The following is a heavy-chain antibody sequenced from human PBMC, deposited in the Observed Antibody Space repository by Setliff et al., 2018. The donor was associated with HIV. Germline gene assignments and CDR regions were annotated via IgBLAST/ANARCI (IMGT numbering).Heavy chain of an antibody. Sequence: ASVKVSCKASGYTFTRHYTHWVRQAPGQGLEWMGIINPSGGSTYSAQNFQGRVTLTRDTSTSTVYMELRSLRSEDTAMYYCARGADTARLPREYYYYYGMDVWGQGTTVTVSS. J-gene: IGHJ6*02. CDR3: ARGADTARLPREYYYYYGMDV. D-gene: IGHD5-18*01. CDR1: GYTFTRHY. V-gene: IGHV1-46*01. CDR2: INPSGGST.